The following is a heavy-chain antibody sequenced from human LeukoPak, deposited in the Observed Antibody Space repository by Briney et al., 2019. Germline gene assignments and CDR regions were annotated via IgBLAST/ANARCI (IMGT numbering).Heavy chain of an antibody. CDR2: IYPGDSDT. J-gene: IGHJ6*02. CDR1: GYSFTSYW. D-gene: IGHD4-17*01. Sequence: GESLKTSCKGSGYSFTSYWIGWVRQMPGKGLEWMGIIYPGDSDTRYSPSFQGQVTISADKSISTAYLQWSSLKASDTAMYYCARTSGDSTRGYYYYGMDVWGQGTTVTVSS. V-gene: IGHV5-51*01. CDR3: ARTSGDSTRGYYYYGMDV.